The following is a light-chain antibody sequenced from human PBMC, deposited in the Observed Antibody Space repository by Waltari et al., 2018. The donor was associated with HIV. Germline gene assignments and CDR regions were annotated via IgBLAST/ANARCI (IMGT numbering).Light chain of an antibody. CDR3: QHSYNSPRT. V-gene: IGKV1-39*01. Sequence: IQLTQSPSSLSASVGDSVTITCRASQTSSNYLNWYQQKPGKAPEVLIYTASGLQSGVASRFSGRGDGTDFTLCISNLQLEDSATYYCQHSYNSPRTFGHGTKVESK. CDR2: TAS. J-gene: IGKJ1*01. CDR1: QTSSNY.